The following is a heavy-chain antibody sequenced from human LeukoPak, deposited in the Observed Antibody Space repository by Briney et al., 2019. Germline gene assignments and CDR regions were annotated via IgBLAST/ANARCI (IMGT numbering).Heavy chain of an antibody. CDR2: IYSSGST. V-gene: IGHV4-59*08. J-gene: IGHJ5*02. CDR3: ARHTAEKYNWFDR. CDR1: GGSISSYY. D-gene: IGHD5-24*01. Sequence: PSETLSLTCTVSGGSISSYYWSWIRQPPGKGLEWIGYIYSSGSTSYNPSLKSRVTISIDTSKNQFSLKLSSVTAADTAVYYCARHTAEKYNWFDRWGQGTLVTVSS.